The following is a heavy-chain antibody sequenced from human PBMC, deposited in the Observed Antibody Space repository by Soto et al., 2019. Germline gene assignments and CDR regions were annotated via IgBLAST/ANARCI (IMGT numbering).Heavy chain of an antibody. J-gene: IGHJ3*02. CDR1: GYSFATYW. CDR3: ARRHYYDSSGYYGDGGFDI. CDR2: IDPSDSYT. Sequence: EVQLVQSGAEVKKPGESLRISCKGSGYSFATYWISWVRQMPGKGLEWMGKIDPSDSYTNYSPSFQGHVTISADKSISTAYLQWSGLKASDTAMYYCARRHYYDSSGYYGDGGFDIWGQGTMVTVSS. D-gene: IGHD3-22*01. V-gene: IGHV5-10-1*03.